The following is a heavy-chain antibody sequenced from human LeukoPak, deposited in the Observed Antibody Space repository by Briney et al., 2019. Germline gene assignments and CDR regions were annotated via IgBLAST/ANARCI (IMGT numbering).Heavy chain of an antibody. Sequence: SETLSLTCAVSGGSISTYYWNWIRQPAGKGLEWIGRIHTSGSTNYNPSLKSRVTISVDTSKNQFSLKLSSVTAADTAVYYCARYSSSSEWYFDLWGRGTLVTVSS. J-gene: IGHJ2*01. V-gene: IGHV4-4*07. CDR2: IHTSGST. D-gene: IGHD6-6*01. CDR1: GGSISTYY. CDR3: ARYSSSSEWYFDL.